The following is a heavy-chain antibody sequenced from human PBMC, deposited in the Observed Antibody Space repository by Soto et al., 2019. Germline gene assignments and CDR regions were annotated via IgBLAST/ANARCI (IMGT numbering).Heavy chain of an antibody. Sequence: SETLSLTCTVSGGSISSGGYYWSWIRQHPGKGLEWIGYIYYSGSTYYNPSLKSRVTISVDTSKNQFSLKLSSVTAADTAVYYCASSVGVVRDYGMDVWGQGTTVTVSS. CDR2: IYYSGST. CDR1: GGSISSGGYY. J-gene: IGHJ6*02. CDR3: ASSVGVVRDYGMDV. V-gene: IGHV4-31*03. D-gene: IGHD3-10*01.